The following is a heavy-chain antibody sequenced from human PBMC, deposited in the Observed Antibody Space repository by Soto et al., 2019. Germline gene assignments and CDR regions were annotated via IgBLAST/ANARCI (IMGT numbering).Heavy chain of an antibody. J-gene: IGHJ4*02. CDR1: GFTFSNYA. V-gene: IGHV3-23*01. CDR3: AKAPLGQHFAFDS. CDR2: IDESGTNT. Sequence: VQMLESGGGLVQPGGSLRLSCAASGFTFSNYALSWVRQAPGKGLEWVSGIDESGTNTYYADSVKGRFTISRDNSRNTLNLETNGLRAEYTALYHCAKAPLGQHFAFDSGGQEPLVTVSS.